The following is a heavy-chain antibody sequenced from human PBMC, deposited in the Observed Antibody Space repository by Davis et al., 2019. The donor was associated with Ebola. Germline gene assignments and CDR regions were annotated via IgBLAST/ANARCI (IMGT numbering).Heavy chain of an antibody. CDR3: AKDAATVVVLAALDS. Sequence: GESLKISCEDSRFTFSSYWMSWVRQAPGKGLEWVAMIKPDGSEGYYVNSVKGRFTISRDSSKNTVYLQMNSLRPEDTAVYFCAKDAATVVVLAALDSWGQGTLVTVSS. J-gene: IGHJ4*02. D-gene: IGHD2-15*01. V-gene: IGHV3-7*01. CDR2: IKPDGSEG. CDR1: RFTFSSYW.